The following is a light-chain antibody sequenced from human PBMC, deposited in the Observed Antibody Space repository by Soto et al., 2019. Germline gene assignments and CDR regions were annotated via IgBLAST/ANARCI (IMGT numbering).Light chain of an antibody. Sequence: QSALTQPASVSGSPVQSITISCTGTSSDIGDYNSVSWYQQLPGKAPKLMIYDVSNRPSGVSNRFSGSKSGNTASLTISGLQAEDEGYYYCSSYTSSTTPVLFGGGTKLTVL. V-gene: IGLV2-14*01. CDR3: SSYTSSTTPVL. J-gene: IGLJ2*01. CDR1: SSDIGDYNS. CDR2: DVS.